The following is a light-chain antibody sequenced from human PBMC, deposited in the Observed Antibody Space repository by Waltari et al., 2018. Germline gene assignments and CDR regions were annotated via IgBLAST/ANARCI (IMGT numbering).Light chain of an antibody. J-gene: IGLJ1*01. CDR3: SSYTSSSTLYV. CDR1: SSDVAGYNY. Sequence: QSALTQPASVSGSPGQSITISCTGTSSDVAGYNYVSWYQQHPCKAPKLMIYDVSNRPSGVSNRFSGSKSGNTASLTISGLQAEDEADYYCSSYTSSSTLYVFGTGTKVTVL. CDR2: DVS. V-gene: IGLV2-14*03.